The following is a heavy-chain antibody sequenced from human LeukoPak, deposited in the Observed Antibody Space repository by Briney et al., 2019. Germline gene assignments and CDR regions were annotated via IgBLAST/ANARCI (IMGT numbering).Heavy chain of an antibody. CDR2: IRSKAYGGTT. Sequence: QPGRSLRLSCTASGFTFGDYAMSGFRQAPGKGLEWVGFIRSKAYGGTTEYAASVKGRFTISRDDSKSIAYLQMNSLKTEDTAVYYCTRSGGSYRHRTDYWGQGTLVTVSS. CDR1: GFTFGDYA. J-gene: IGHJ4*02. CDR3: TRSGGSYRHRTDY. V-gene: IGHV3-49*03. D-gene: IGHD3-16*02.